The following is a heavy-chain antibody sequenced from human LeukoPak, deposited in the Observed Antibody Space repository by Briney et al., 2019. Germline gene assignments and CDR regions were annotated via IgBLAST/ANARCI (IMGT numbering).Heavy chain of an antibody. Sequence: GGSLRLSCAASGFTFSNYAMSWVRQAPGKGLEWVSISGSGDSTYYADSVKGWFTISRDNSKNTLYLQMSSLRADDTAVYYCAKTKRDRYYFDSWGQGTLVTVSS. CDR2: ISGSGDST. V-gene: IGHV3-23*01. CDR1: GFTFSNYA. CDR3: AKTKRDRYYFDS. J-gene: IGHJ4*02.